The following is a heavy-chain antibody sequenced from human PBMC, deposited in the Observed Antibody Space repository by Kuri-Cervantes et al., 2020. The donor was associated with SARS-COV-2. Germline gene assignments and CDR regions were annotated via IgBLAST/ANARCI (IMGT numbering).Heavy chain of an antibody. V-gene: IGHV3-30*18. J-gene: IGHJ1*01. D-gene: IGHD1-26*01. CDR3: AKEMGATKYFQH. CDR2: ISYEGSNK. CDR1: GFTFSSYG. Sequence: GESLKISCAASGFTFSSYGMHWVRQAPGKGLEWVAVISYEGSNKYYADSVKGRFTISRDNSKNTLYLQMNSLRAEDTAVYYCAKEMGATKYFQHWGQGTLVTVSS.